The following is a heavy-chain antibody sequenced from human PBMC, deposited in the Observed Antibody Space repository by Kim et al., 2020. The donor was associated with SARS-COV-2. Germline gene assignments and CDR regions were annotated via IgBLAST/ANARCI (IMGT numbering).Heavy chain of an antibody. CDR1: GYTFTSYD. Sequence: ASVKVSCKASGYTFTSYDINWVRQATGQGLEWMGWMNPNSGNTGYAQKFQGRVTMTRNTSISTAYMELSSLRSEDTAVYYCARGQWVWFGDSVWPDYYYYGMDVWGQGTTVTVSS. J-gene: IGHJ6*02. D-gene: IGHD3-10*01. CDR3: ARGQWVWFGDSVWPDYYYYGMDV. V-gene: IGHV1-8*01. CDR2: MNPNSGNT.